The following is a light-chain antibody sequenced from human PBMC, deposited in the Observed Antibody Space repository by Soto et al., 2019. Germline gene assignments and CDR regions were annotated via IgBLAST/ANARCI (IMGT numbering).Light chain of an antibody. J-gene: IGKJ5*01. V-gene: IGKV3-11*01. CDR2: GAS. CDR3: QQHNQWPIT. Sequence: IVLTQSPSTLSLSPGERATLSCRAKQTVNTYLSWYQHKPGQAPRLLIYGASNRATGIPARFSGSGSGTDFTLTISSLEPEDSAVYYCQQHNQWPITFGQGTRLEIK. CDR1: QTVNTY.